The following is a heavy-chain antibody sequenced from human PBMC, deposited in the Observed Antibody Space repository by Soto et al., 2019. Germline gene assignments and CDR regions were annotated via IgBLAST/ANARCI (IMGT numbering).Heavy chain of an antibody. CDR1: GFTFSSYW. D-gene: IGHD6-13*01. CDR2: IKQDGSEK. V-gene: IGHV3-7*01. J-gene: IGHJ6*02. Sequence: HPGGSLRLSCAASGFTFSSYWMSWVRQAPGKGLEWVANIKQDGSEKYYVDSVKGRFTISRDNAKHSLYLHMNSLRAEDTAVYYCARDFRSLPGIASRDYYYGMDVWRQGTTVTVS. CDR3: ARDFRSLPGIASRDYYYGMDV.